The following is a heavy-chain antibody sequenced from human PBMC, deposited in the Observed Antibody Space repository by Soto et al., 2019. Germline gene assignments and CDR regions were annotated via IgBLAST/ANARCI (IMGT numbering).Heavy chain of an antibody. CDR1: GGSISSYY. J-gene: IGHJ5*02. CDR2: IYYSGST. CDR3: ATQKVGGIAAAGTGGWFDP. Sequence: PSETLSLTCTVSGGSISSYYWSWIRQPPGKGLEWIGYIYYSGSTNYNPSLKSRVTISVDTSKNQSSLKLSSVTAADTAVYYCATQKVGGIAAAGTGGWFDPWGQGTLVTVSS. V-gene: IGHV4-59*01. D-gene: IGHD6-13*01.